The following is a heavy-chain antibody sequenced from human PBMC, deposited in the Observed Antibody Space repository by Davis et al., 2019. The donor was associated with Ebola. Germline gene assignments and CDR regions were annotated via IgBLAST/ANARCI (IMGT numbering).Heavy chain of an antibody. V-gene: IGHV3-66*01. CDR1: GFSVTSTY. D-gene: IGHD1-26*01. CDR2: IYTACTTRCT. CDR3: AREGYYDHNGILGAYIGLDV. Sequence: GGSLRLSCAASGFSVTSTYVSWVRQAPGKGLEWVSVIYTACTTRCTDYADSVKGRFIVSRDSSKNIVFLEMNSLSAEDTAVYYCAREGYYDHNGILGAYIGLDVWGQGTTVTVSS. J-gene: IGHJ6*02.